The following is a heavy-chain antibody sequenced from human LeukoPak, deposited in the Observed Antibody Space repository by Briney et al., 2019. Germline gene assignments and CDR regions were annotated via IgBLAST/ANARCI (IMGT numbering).Heavy chain of an antibody. CDR1: GGSFSNYY. V-gene: IGHV4-34*01. D-gene: IGHD2-21*01. J-gene: IGHJ5*02. CDR2: SNQSGST. Sequence: SETLSLTCAVSGGSFSNYYWSWIRQPPGKGLEWIGESNQSGSTNYNPSLQSRVTISIDTSKSHFSLKLNSVTAADTAVYYCTKGIPWFDPWGQGTLVTVSS. CDR3: TKGIPWFDP.